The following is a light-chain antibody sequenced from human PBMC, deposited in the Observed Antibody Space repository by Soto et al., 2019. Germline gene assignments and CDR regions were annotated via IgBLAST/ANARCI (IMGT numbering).Light chain of an antibody. CDR3: QQRSNWPPVT. CDR2: GAS. V-gene: IGKV3D-20*02. Sequence: EIVLTQSPGTLSLSPGERATLSCRASQSVDSTFLAWYQQKPGQAPSLHIYGASTRATGIPDRFTGSGSGTDFTLTISSLEPEDFGVYYCQQRSNWPPVTFGGGTKVDIK. CDR1: QSVDSTF. J-gene: IGKJ4*01.